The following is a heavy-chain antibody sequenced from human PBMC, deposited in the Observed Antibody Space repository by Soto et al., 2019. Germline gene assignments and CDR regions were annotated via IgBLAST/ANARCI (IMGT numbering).Heavy chain of an antibody. Sequence: GASVKVSCKASGYSFISYGINWVRQAPGQGLEWMGWINAYNGYTNYAQKLQGRVTLTADTSTSTAYMELRSLRSDDTAVYFCARDDCTNGVCYIGYWGQGTLVTVS. J-gene: IGHJ4*02. CDR2: INAYNGYT. CDR1: GYSFISYG. CDR3: ARDDCTNGVCYIGY. D-gene: IGHD2-8*01. V-gene: IGHV1-18*04.